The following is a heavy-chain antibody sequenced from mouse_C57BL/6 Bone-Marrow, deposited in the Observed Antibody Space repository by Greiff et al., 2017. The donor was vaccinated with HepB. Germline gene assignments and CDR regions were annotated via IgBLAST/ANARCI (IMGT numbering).Heavy chain of an antibody. CDR1: GFTFSDYY. V-gene: IGHV5-16*01. D-gene: IGHD2-5*01. J-gene: IGHJ1*03. Sequence: EVQLVESEGGLVQPGSSMKLSCTASGFTFSDYYMAWVRQVPEKGLEWVANINYDGSSTYYLDSLKSRFIISRDNAENILYLQLSSMKSEDTATYYCARETTYYSNRYWYFDVWGTGTTVTVAS. CDR3: ARETTYYSNRYWYFDV. CDR2: INYDGSST.